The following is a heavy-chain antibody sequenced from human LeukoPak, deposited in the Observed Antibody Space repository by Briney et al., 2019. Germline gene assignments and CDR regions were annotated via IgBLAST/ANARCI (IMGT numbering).Heavy chain of an antibody. CDR2: ISSSSSYI. J-gene: IGHJ4*02. D-gene: IGHD6-6*01. V-gene: IGHV3-21*01. CDR3: ATPGGYSISSFDY. CDR1: GFTFSSYS. Sequence: GGSLRLSCAASGFTFSSYSMNWVRQAPGKGLEWVSSISSSSSYIYYADSVKGRFTISRDNAKSSLYLQMNSLRAEDTAVYYCATPGGYSISSFDYWGQGTLATVSS.